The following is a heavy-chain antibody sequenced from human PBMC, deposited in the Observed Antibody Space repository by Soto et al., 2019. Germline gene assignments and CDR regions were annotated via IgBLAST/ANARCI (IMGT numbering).Heavy chain of an antibody. V-gene: IGHV4-31*03. CDR2: ISYSGST. Sequence: QVQLQESGPGLVKPSQTLSLTCTVSGGSMTTVGYYWPWIRQHPGQGLEWIVFISYSGSTYYSSSLKGRVAISADTSKNQFSLKLNSVTAADTAVYYCTRGDYWGQGTLVTVSS. CDR1: GGSMTTVGYY. J-gene: IGHJ4*02. CDR3: TRGDY.